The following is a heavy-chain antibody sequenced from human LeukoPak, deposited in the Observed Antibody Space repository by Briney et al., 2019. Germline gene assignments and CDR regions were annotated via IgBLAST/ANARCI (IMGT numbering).Heavy chain of an antibody. CDR3: ARESVINYYDSSGYYYWYNWFDH. V-gene: IGHV4-34*01. CDR1: GGSFSGYY. D-gene: IGHD3-22*01. CDR2: INHSGST. Sequence: KPSATLSLTCAAAGGSFSGYYWSWIRQPPGEVVELIGVINHSGSTNYNPSLKSRVTISVDTSKNQFSLKLSSVTAADTAVYYCARESVINYYDSSGYYYWYNWFDHWGQGTLVTVSS. J-gene: IGHJ5*02.